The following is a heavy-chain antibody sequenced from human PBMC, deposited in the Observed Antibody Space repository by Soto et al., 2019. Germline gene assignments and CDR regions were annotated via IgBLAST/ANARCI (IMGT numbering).Heavy chain of an antibody. V-gene: IGHV4-34*01. CDR1: GGSFSGYY. CDR3: ARGRRPNYYFDY. D-gene: IGHD1-1*01. Sequence: SETLSVTCAVYGGSFSGYYWSWIRHPPGKGLEWIGEINHSGSTNYNPSLKSRVTISVDTSKNQFSLKLSSVTAADTAVYYCARGRRPNYYFDYWGQGTLVTVSS. J-gene: IGHJ4*02. CDR2: INHSGST.